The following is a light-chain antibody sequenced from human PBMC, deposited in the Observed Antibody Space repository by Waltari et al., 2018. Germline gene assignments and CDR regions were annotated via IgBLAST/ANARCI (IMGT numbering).Light chain of an antibody. CDR3: YSTDSSGNPV. V-gene: IGLV3-10*01. CDR1: ALPKKY. Sequence: SYELTQPPSVSVSPGQTARITCSGDALPKKYAYWYQQKEGQAPVLVIYDDSKRPAGIPERLSASSSGTVATLTISGAQVEDEADDYCYSTDSSGNPVFGGGTKLTVL. J-gene: IGLJ3*02. CDR2: DDS.